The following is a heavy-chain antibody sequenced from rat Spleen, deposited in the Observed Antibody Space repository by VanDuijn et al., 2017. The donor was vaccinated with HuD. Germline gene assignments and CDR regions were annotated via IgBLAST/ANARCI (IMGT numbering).Heavy chain of an antibody. CDR2: IWSGGNT. J-gene: IGHJ3*01. CDR3: TRNYAYYYDGSYHGGFDY. CDR1: GFSLTSYH. V-gene: IGHV2S13*01. D-gene: IGHD1-12*02. Sequence: QVQLKESGPGLMQPSQTLSLTCIVSGFSLTSYHVHWVRQSPGKGLEWMEVIWSGGNTDYNSALKSRLSISRDTSKSQVFLKVNSLKTEDTGIYYCTRNYAYYYDGSYHGGFDYWGQGTLVTVSS.